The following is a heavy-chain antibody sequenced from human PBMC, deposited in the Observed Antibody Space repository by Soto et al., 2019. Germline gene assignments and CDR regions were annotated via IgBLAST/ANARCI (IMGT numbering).Heavy chain of an antibody. Sequence: QVQLVQSGAEVKKPGASVKVSCKASGYTFTSYDINWVRQATGQGLEWMGWMNPNSGNTGYAQKFQGRVTMTRNTSISTAYRELTSLRSEDTAVYYCARGMHSEQWLVIEYWGQGTLVTVSS. J-gene: IGHJ4*02. CDR1: GYTFTSYD. V-gene: IGHV1-8*01. CDR2: MNPNSGNT. CDR3: ARGMHSEQWLVIEY. D-gene: IGHD6-19*01.